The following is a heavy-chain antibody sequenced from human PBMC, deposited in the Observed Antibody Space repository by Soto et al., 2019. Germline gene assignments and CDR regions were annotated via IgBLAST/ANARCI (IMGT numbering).Heavy chain of an antibody. CDR3: ARDRNYYDSSGYFDH. CDR1: GYSFTSYG. V-gene: IGHV1-18*04. D-gene: IGHD3-22*01. Sequence: GXSVKVSCKASGYSFTSYGIIWVRQAPGQGLEWMGWISAYNGNTNYAQKLQCRVTMTTDTSTSTAYMELRSLRSDDTAVYYCARDRNYYDSSGYFDHWGQGTLVTVSS. J-gene: IGHJ4*02. CDR2: ISAYNGNT.